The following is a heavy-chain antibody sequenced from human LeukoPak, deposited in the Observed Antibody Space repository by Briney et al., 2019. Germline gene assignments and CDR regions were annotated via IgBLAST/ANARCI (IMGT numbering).Heavy chain of an antibody. CDR3: VLGGNSVLDY. CDR2: IRYDGSNK. CDR1: GFTFSSYG. V-gene: IGHV3-30*02. D-gene: IGHD4-23*01. Sequence: PGGSLRLSCAASGFTFSSYGMHWVRQAPGKGLEWVAFIRYDGSNKYYADSVKGRFTISRDNSKNTLYLQMNSLRAEDTAVYYCVLGGNSVLDYWGQGTLVTVSS. J-gene: IGHJ4*02.